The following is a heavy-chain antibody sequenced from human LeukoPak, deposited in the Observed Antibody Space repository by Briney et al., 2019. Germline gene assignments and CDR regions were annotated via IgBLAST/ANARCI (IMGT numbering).Heavy chain of an antibody. J-gene: IGHJ4*02. CDR1: EFTFSSYS. Sequence: GSLRLSCAASEFTFSSYSMNWVRQAPGKGLEWIGEINHSGSTNYNPSLKSRVTISVDTSKNQFSLKLSSVTAADTAVYYCARGTGSKIDYWGQGTLVTVSS. CDR2: INHSGST. CDR3: ARGTGSKIDY. V-gene: IGHV4-34*01. D-gene: IGHD1-1*01.